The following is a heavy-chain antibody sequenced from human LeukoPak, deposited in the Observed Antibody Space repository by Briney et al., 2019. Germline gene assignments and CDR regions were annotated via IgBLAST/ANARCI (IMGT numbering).Heavy chain of an antibody. D-gene: IGHD3-10*01. CDR2: IWYDGSNK. V-gene: IGHV3-33*08. CDR3: ARDSELKRTAISLVRGVRTRWGGQLTD. J-gene: IGHJ4*02. CDR1: GFTFSSFE. Sequence: PGGSLRLSCAASGFTFSSFEMNWVRQAPGKGLEWVAVIWYDGSNKYYADSVEGRFTISRDNSKNTLYLQMNSLRGEDTAVYYCARDSELKRTAISLVRGVRTRWGGQLTDWGQGTLVTVSS.